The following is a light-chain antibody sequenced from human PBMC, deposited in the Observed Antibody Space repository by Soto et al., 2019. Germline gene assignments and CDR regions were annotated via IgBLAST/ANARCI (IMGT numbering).Light chain of an antibody. J-gene: IGKJ4*01. CDR2: AVS. Sequence: AIRMTQSPSSFSASTGDTVTINCRASQGISSDLAWYQQKPGKAPKLLIYAVSTLQSGVPSRLSGSRSGTDFTLTIKLLQSEDFAAYYCQQYYNYPPSIGGGTKMEIK. CDR3: QQYYNYPPS. CDR1: QGISSD. V-gene: IGKV1-8*01.